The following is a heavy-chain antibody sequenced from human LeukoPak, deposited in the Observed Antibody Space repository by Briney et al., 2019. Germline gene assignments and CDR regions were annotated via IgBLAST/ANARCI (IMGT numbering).Heavy chain of an antibody. Sequence: SETLSLTCTVSGGSISSSSYYWGWIRQPPGKGLEWIGSIYYSGSTYYNPSLKSRVTISVDTSKNQFSLKLSSVIAADTAVYYCARGATGHLFDYWGQGTLVTVSS. J-gene: IGHJ4*02. CDR1: GGSISSSSYY. D-gene: IGHD3-9*01. CDR3: ARGATGHLFDY. CDR2: IYYSGST. V-gene: IGHV4-39*01.